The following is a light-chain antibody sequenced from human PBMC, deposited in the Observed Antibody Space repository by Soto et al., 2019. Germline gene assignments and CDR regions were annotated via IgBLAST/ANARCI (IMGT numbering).Light chain of an antibody. Sequence: QSALTQPASVSGSPGQAITISCTGTSSDVGDYNYVSCYQQHPAKAPKLMIYDVSNRPSGVSNRFSGSKSGSTASLTISGLQAEDEADYYCSSYRSRTTRVFGTGTKLTVL. CDR1: SSDVGDYNY. J-gene: IGLJ1*01. CDR2: DVS. V-gene: IGLV2-14*01. CDR3: SSYRSRTTRV.